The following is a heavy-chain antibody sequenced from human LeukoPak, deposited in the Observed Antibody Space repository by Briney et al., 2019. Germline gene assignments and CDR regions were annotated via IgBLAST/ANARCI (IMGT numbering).Heavy chain of an antibody. D-gene: IGHD3-10*01. Sequence: SETLSLTCTVSGGSISSSSYYWGWVRQPPGTGLEWIGSIYYSGSTYYNPSLKSRVTISVDTSKNQFSLKLSSVTAADTAVYYCARRITMVRGAPAYAFDIWGQGTMVTVSS. CDR3: ARRITMVRGAPAYAFDI. CDR1: GGSISSSSYY. V-gene: IGHV4-39*01. CDR2: IYYSGST. J-gene: IGHJ3*02.